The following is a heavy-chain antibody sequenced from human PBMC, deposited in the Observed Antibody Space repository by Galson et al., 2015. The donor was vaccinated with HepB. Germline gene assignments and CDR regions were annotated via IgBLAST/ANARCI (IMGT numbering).Heavy chain of an antibody. V-gene: IGHV1-2*06. CDR3: ARDDAKTGDWYFDL. Sequence: SVKVSCKASGFPFTDFAFHWVRQAPGQGLEWMGQINSKRGYTNYAQKFQGRVTITRDTSITTAFMELDRLTSDDTAVYFCARDDAKTGDWYFDLWGHGTLVTVSP. D-gene: IGHD2-8*02. CDR1: GFPFTDFA. J-gene: IGHJ2*01. CDR2: INSKRGYT.